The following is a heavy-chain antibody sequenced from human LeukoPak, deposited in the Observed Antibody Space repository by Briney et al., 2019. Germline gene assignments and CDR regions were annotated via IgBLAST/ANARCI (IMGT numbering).Heavy chain of an antibody. D-gene: IGHD3-10*01. CDR2: IYYSGST. Sequence: SETLSLTCTVSGGSISSYYWSWIRQPPGKGLEWIGYIYYSGSTNYDPSLKSRVTISVDTSKNQFSLKLSSVTAADTAVYYCARDRGGAYGSGSYYSHWGQGTLVTVSS. CDR1: GGSISSYY. V-gene: IGHV4-59*01. J-gene: IGHJ4*02. CDR3: ARDRGGAYGSGSYYSH.